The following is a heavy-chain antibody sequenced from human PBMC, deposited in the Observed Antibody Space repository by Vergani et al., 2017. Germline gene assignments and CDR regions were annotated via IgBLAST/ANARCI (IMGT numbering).Heavy chain of an antibody. CDR2: ISYDGTEK. D-gene: IGHD2-15*01. CDR1: GFDFSSYI. Sequence: VQLLESGGGWVQPGGSLRLSCVVSGFDFSSYIMNWVRQAPGKGLEWVGVISYDGTEKKYADSVNGRFTISRDNSKKMMSLQMNSLRVEDTAVYYCARGGKGIIMVVPSTHLWGQGTQVSVS. J-gene: IGHJ4*02. CDR3: ARGGKGIIMVVPSTHL. V-gene: IGHV3-30-3*01.